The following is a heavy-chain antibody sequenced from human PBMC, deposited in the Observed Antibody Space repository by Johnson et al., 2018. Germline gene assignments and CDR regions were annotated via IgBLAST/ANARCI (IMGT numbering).Heavy chain of an antibody. CDR1: GFSLNAYG. J-gene: IGHJ1*01. D-gene: IGHD3-22*01. CDR3: AREEHDSTGYYPEYFQY. CDR2: MSKDGTNK. V-gene: IGHV3-30*03. Sequence: QVELVESGGGVVQPGGSRRLSCAASGFSLNAYGMHWVRQAPGRGLEWVGSMSKDGTNKYDADSVKGRFTISRDRCKNTLYLHMDSLRAEDTAGFYGAREEHDSTGYYPEYFQYWGQGTRVTVSS.